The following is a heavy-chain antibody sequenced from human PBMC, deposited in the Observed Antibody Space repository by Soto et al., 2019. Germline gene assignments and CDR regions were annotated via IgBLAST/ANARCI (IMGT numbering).Heavy chain of an antibody. D-gene: IGHD3-10*01. V-gene: IGHV3-53*04. CDR3: ARDIFWGGFGESNWLDP. CDR2: IYSDGST. Sequence: GSLRLSCAASGFIVRSNYMSWVRQAPGKGLEWVSTIYSDGSTSYADSVKGRFTISRHNSKNTLYLQMNSLRAEDTAVYYCARDIFWGGFGESNWLDPWGQGTLVTVSS. J-gene: IGHJ5*02. CDR1: GFIVRSNY.